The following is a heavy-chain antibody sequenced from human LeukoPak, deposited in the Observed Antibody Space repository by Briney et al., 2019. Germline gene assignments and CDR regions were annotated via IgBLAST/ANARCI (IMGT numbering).Heavy chain of an antibody. CDR3: ARDGRELPDAFDI. CDR1: GFTFDDYA. J-gene: IGHJ3*02. CDR2: ISGDGGST. D-gene: IGHD1-26*01. V-gene: IGHV3-43*02. Sequence: GSLRLSCAASGFTFDDYAMHWVRQAPGKGLEWVSLISGDGGSTYYADSVKGRFTISRDNSKNSLYLQMNSLRAEDTAVYYCARDGRELPDAFDIWGQGTMVTVSS.